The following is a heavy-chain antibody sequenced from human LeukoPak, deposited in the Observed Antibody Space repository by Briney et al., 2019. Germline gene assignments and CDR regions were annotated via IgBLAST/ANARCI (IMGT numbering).Heavy chain of an antibody. J-gene: IGHJ6*04. CDR1: GFSFGTFT. D-gene: IGHD3-10*02. V-gene: IGHV3-48*04. Sequence: TGGSLRLSCEASGFSFGTFTMNWVRQAPGKGLEWVSSISSSGSTIYYADSVKGRFTISRDNAKNSLYLQMNSLRAEDTAVYYCAELGITMIGGVWGKGTTVTISS. CDR2: ISSSGSTI. CDR3: AELGITMIGGV.